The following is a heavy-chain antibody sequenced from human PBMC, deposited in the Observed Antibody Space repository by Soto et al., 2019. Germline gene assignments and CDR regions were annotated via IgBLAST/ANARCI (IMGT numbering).Heavy chain of an antibody. CDR1: GFTFGSYG. J-gene: IGHJ6*02. Sequence: QVQLVESGGGVVQPGRSLRLSCAASGFTFGSYGMHWVRQAPGKGLECVAVISYDGSNKYYADSVKGRFTISRDNSKKTLYLQMNSLRAEDTAVYYCAKDRGIEVDGKYYYGMPVWGQGTTVTVSS. CDR2: ISYDGSNK. CDR3: AKDRGIEVDGKYYYGMPV. D-gene: IGHD6-19*01. V-gene: IGHV3-30*18.